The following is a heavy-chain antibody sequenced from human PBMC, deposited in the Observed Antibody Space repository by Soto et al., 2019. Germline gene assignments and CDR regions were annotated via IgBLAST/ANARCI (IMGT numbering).Heavy chain of an antibody. J-gene: IGHJ5*02. CDR1: GGSISSYY. Sequence: SETLSLTCTVSGGSISSYYWSWIRQPPGKGLEWIGYIYYSGSTNYNPSLKSRVTISVDTSKNQFSLKLSSVTAADTAVYYCARDLTYYYDSSGYPKGGWFDPWGQGTLVTVSS. V-gene: IGHV4-59*01. CDR2: IYYSGST. CDR3: ARDLTYYYDSSGYPKGGWFDP. D-gene: IGHD3-22*01.